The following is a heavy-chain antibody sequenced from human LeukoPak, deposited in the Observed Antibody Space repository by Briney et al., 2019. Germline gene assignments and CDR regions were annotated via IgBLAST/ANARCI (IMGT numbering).Heavy chain of an antibody. D-gene: IGHD6-19*01. V-gene: IGHV3-13*04. CDR1: GFXFSNYD. CDR3: VRAPPATGWLVDH. J-gene: IGHJ4*02. CDR2: IGTAGDT. Sequence: GGSLRLSCASSGFXFSNYDILWVRQATGKGLEWLSAIGTAGDTYYPGSLKGRFTISRDNAKNSLYLQMNGLRVDDTAIYYCVRAPPATGWLVDHWGQGTLVTVSS.